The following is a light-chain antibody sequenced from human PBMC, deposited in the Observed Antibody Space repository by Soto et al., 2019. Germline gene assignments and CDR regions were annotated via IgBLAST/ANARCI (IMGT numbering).Light chain of an antibody. CDR1: QSISSY. Sequence: DIQMTQSPSSLSASVGDRVTITCRASQSISSYLNWYQQKPGKAPKLLIYAASSLQSGVPSRFSGSGSGTEFTLTISRLQPDDFATYYCQQYSSYWTFGQGTKVDIK. J-gene: IGKJ1*01. V-gene: IGKV1-39*01. CDR3: QQYSSYWT. CDR2: AAS.